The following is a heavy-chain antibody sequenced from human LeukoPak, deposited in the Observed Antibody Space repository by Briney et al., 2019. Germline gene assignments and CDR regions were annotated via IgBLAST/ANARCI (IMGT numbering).Heavy chain of an antibody. CDR3: ARDAGIRFVPDY. Sequence: GASVKVSCKASGYTFTSYYMHWVRQAPGQGLEWMGIINPSGGSTSYAQKFQGRVTMTRDTSTSTVYMELSSLRSEDTAVYYCARDAGIRFVPDYWGQGTLVTISS. J-gene: IGHJ4*02. V-gene: IGHV1-46*01. CDR1: GYTFTSYY. CDR2: INPSGGST. D-gene: IGHD6-13*01.